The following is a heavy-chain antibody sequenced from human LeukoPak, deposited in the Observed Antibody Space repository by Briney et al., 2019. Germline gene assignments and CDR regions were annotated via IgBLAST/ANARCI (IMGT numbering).Heavy chain of an antibody. CDR3: ARDGKIEVGATTLFDY. CDR2: INWNGGST. V-gene: IGHV3-20*04. CDR1: GFTFDDYG. D-gene: IGHD1-26*01. Sequence: PGGSLRLSCAASGFTFDDYGMSWVRQAPGKGLEGASGINWNGGSTGYADSVKGRFTISRDNAKNSLYLQMNSLRAEDTALYYCARDGKIEVGATTLFDYWGQGTLVTVSS. J-gene: IGHJ4*02.